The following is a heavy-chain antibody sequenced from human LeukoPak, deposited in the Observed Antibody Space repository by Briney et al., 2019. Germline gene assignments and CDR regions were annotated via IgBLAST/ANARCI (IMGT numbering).Heavy chain of an antibody. J-gene: IGHJ4*02. CDR1: GYTFTGYY. V-gene: IGHV1-2*06. D-gene: IGHD3-22*01. CDR3: AVTYYYDSSGYYYGLAFDY. CDR2: INPNSGGT. Sequence: ASVKVSCKXSGYTFTGYYMHWVRQAPGQGLEWMGRINPNSGGTNYSQKFQGRVTMTRDASISTAYMELSRLRSDDTAVYYCAVTYYYDSSGYYYGLAFDYWGQGTLVTVTS.